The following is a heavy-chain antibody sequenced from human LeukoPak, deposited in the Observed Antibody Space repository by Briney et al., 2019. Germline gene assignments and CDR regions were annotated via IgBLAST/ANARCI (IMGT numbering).Heavy chain of an antibody. V-gene: IGHV1-8*02. CDR2: MNPNSGST. CDR1: GYTFTSYD. J-gene: IGHJ4*02. CDR3: ARRWGSVYYFDY. D-gene: IGHD1-26*01. Sequence: GASVKVSCKASGYTFTSYDINWVRQATGQGLEWMGWMNPNSGSTGYAQKFQGRVTMTRNTSISTAYMELSSLRSEDTAVYYCARRWGSVYYFDYWGQGTLVTVSS.